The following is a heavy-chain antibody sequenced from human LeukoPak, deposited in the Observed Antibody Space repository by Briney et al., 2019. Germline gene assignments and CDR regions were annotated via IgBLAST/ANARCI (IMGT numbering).Heavy chain of an antibody. D-gene: IGHD1-14*01. CDR3: ARYSRLTADY. J-gene: IGHJ4*02. CDR1: GFTFSDYY. Sequence: GGSLRLSCAASGFTFSDYYMSWIRQAPGKGLEWVSYISSSGSSKYYADSVKGRFTISRDNAKNSLYLQMNGLRAEDTAVYYCARYSRLTADYWGQGTLVTVSS. V-gene: IGHV3-11*04. CDR2: ISSSGSSK.